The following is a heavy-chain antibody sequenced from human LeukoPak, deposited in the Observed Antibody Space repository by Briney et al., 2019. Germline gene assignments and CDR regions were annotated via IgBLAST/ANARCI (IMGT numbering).Heavy chain of an antibody. V-gene: IGHV3-23*01. Sequence: PGGSLRLSCAVSGFTFSSYAMSWVRQAPGKGLEWVSTINSGGDNTYHADSVKGRFTISRDNSKSTLYLQMNSLRAEDTAVYYCAKDLYGDYQSDYWGQGTLVIVSS. CDR3: AKDLYGDYQSDY. J-gene: IGHJ4*02. CDR2: INSGGDNT. D-gene: IGHD4-17*01. CDR1: GFTFSSYA.